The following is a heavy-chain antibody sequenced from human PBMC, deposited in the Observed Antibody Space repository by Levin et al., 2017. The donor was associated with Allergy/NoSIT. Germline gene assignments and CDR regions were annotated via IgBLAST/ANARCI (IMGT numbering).Heavy chain of an antibody. CDR3: VRDVNGVHSGGWFDP. D-gene: IGHD4-23*01. Sequence: GGSLRLSCAASGFTFRNYGMHWVRQAPGKGLEWVAVLWNDESNRYYAESVKGRFTISRDTSKNTLYLQMNSLRVEDTAVYYCVRDVNGVHSGGWFDPWGQGTLVTVSS. CDR2: LWNDESNR. V-gene: IGHV3-33*01. CDR1: GFTFRNYG. J-gene: IGHJ5*02.